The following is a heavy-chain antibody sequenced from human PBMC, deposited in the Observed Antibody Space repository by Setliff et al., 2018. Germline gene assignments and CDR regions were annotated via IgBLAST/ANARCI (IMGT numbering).Heavy chain of an antibody. CDR2: IIHSGST. J-gene: IGHJ4*02. Sequence: SETLSLTCAVYGGSFSGYYWSWIRQPTGKRLEWIGEIIHSGSTNCNPSLKSRVTISIDTSKNQFSLKVSSLTAADTAVYYWARSFSRREKFLLDYWGQGALVTVSS. CDR1: GGSFSGYY. CDR3: ARSFSRREKFLLDY. V-gene: IGHV4-34*12.